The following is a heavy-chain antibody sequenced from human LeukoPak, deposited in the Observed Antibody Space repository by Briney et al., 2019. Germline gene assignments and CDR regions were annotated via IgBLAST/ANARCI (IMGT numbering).Heavy chain of an antibody. D-gene: IGHD2/OR15-2a*01. V-gene: IGHV3-72*01. CDR2: IRNTANSYTT. Sequence: GESLRLSCAASGFTFSDHYMHWVRQAPGKGLEWVCRIRNTANSYTTEYAASVRGRFTIASAESKHYLYLQMLSVETKDTDLYYCGGAGVIPRYFDYGGEGTLVTVSS. J-gene: IGHJ4*02. CDR3: GGAGVIPRYFDY. CDR1: GFTFSDHY.